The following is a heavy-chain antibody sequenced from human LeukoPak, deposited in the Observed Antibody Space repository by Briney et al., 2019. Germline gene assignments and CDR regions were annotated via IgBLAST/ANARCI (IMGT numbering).Heavy chain of an antibody. CDR2: IYYTGST. CDR3: ASLHSSWLDY. J-gene: IGHJ4*02. Sequence: PSETLSLTCTVSGGSISSSSYYWGWIRQPPGKGLEWIGSIYYTGSTYYNPSLKSRVTISVDTSKNRFSLKLGSVTAADTAVYYCASLHSSWLDYWGQGTLVTVSS. D-gene: IGHD6-13*01. V-gene: IGHV4-39*01. CDR1: GGSISSSSYY.